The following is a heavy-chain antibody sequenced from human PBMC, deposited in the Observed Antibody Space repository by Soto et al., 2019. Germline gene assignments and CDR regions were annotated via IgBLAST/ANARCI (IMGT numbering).Heavy chain of an antibody. D-gene: IGHD6-19*01. V-gene: IGHV3-66*01. CDR2: IYSDGST. CDR1: GFSVSSNY. J-gene: IGHJ4*02. Sequence: EVQLVESGGDLVQPGGSLRLSCAASGFSVSSNYMSWVRQAPGKGLEWVSVIYSDGSTYYADSVKGRFIISRDNSKHTLYLQMNSLRVEDTAVHYCARAPQWLADFDYWGQGTLVTVSS. CDR3: ARAPQWLADFDY.